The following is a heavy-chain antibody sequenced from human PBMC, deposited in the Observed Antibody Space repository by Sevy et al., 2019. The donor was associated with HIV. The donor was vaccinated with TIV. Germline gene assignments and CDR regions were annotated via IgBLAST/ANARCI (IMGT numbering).Heavy chain of an antibody. D-gene: IGHD1-7*01. CDR1: GLTFSTYA. Sequence: GGSLRLYCAASGLTFSTYAMSWVRQAPGRGLEWVSTITGSGGNTYYADSVKGRFTISRDNSKNTLYLQMNSLRAEDTAVYYCAKDRNYAYDAFDIWGQGTMVTVSS. V-gene: IGHV3-23*01. CDR2: ITGSGGNT. CDR3: AKDRNYAYDAFDI. J-gene: IGHJ3*02.